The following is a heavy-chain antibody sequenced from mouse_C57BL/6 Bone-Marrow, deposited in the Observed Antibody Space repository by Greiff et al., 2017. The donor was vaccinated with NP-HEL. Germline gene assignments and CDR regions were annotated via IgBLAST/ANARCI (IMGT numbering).Heavy chain of an antibody. CDR2: IYPGGGAT. Sequence: VQLQESGPELVKPGASVTISCKASGYAFSSSWMNWVKQRPGKGLEWLGRIYPGGGATNYNGKFKGKATLTADKSSRTDYMQLSSLTSEDSAVYFCARGLDYFDYWGQGTTLTVSA. CDR3: ARGLDYFDY. V-gene: IGHV1-82*01. CDR1: GYAFSSSW. J-gene: IGHJ2*01. D-gene: IGHD2-4*01.